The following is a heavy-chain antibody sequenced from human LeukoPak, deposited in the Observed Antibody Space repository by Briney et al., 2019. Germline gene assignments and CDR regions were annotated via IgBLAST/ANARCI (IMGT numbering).Heavy chain of an antibody. D-gene: IGHD3-3*01. CDR3: ARAFNGKILEWSDY. V-gene: IGHV3-21*01. CDR1: GFTFSSYS. Sequence: PGGSLRLSCAASGFTFSSYSMNWVRQAPGKGLEWVSSISSSSSYIYYADPVKGRFTISRDNAKNSLYLQMNSLRAEDTAVYYCARAFNGKILEWSDYWGQGTLVTVSS. J-gene: IGHJ4*02. CDR2: ISSSSSYI.